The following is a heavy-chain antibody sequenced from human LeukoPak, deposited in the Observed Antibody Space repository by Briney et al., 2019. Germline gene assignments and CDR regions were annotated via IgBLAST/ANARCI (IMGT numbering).Heavy chain of an antibody. Sequence: PGGSLRLSCEASGFTFSNYSMNWVRQAPGKGLEWVSYIRSSSSTIYYADSVKGRFTISRDNAKNSLYLQMNSLRAEDTAVYYCARATYGSGSYYTYYYYYYMDVWGKGTTVTVSS. CDR3: ARATYGSGSYYTYYYYYYMDV. D-gene: IGHD3-10*01. V-gene: IGHV3-48*04. CDR1: GFTFSNYS. CDR2: IRSSSSTI. J-gene: IGHJ6*03.